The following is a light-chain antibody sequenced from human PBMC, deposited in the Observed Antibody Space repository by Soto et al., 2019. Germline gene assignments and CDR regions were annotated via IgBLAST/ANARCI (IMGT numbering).Light chain of an antibody. CDR1: QDISRY. J-gene: IGKJ1*01. CDR2: AAS. CDR3: QQYNSYPGT. Sequence: DIQLTQSPSFLSASVGDRVTITCRASQDISRYLAWYQQKAGKAPKLLIYAASTLQKGVPSRFSGSGSGTEFTLTISSLQPDDFATYYCQQYNSYPGTFGQGTKVEIK. V-gene: IGKV1-9*01.